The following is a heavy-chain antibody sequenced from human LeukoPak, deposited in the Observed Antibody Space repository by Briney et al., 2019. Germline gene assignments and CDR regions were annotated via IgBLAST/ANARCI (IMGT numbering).Heavy chain of an antibody. CDR2: IIPIPGIA. D-gene: IGHD1-26*01. CDR3: ARGGTYSTSLAY. V-gene: IGHV1-69*04. CDR1: GGTFSSYA. J-gene: IGHJ4*02. Sequence: ASVKVPCKASGGTFSSYAISWVLQAPGQGLEWMGRIIPIPGIANYAQKFQGRVTITADKSTNTAYMELSSLTSEDTAVYYCARGGTYSTSLAYWGQGTLVTVSS.